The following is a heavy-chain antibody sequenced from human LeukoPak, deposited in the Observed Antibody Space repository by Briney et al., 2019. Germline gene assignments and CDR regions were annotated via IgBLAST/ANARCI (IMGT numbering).Heavy chain of an antibody. Sequence: GGSLRLSCSVSGFAFSTYVMHWVRQAPGKGLKYVSAISSNGDNTYYADSVKGRFTISRDNSKNTLYLQMSSLRADDTAVYYCVRGTGYWGQGTLVTVSS. J-gene: IGHJ4*02. CDR1: GFAFSTYV. CDR2: ISSNGDNT. CDR3: VRGTGY. V-gene: IGHV3-64D*06.